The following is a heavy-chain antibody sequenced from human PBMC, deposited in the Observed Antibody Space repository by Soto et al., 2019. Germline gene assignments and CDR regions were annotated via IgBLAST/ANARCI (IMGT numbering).Heavy chain of an antibody. CDR2: IWYDGSNK. V-gene: IGHV3-33*01. CDR3: ARDAGSYGSGSNYYYYGMDV. D-gene: IGHD3-10*01. J-gene: IGHJ6*02. Sequence: QVQLVESGGGVVQPGRSLRLSCAASGFTFSSYGMHWVPQAPGKGLEWVAVIWYDGSNKYYADSVKGRFTISRDNSKNTLYLQMNSLRAEDTAVYYCARDAGSYGSGSNYYYYGMDVWGQGTTVTVSS. CDR1: GFTFSSYG.